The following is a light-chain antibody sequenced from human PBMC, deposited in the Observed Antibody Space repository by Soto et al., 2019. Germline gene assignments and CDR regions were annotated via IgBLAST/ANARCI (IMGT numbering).Light chain of an antibody. CDR1: QSISSY. CDR2: DAS. J-gene: IGKJ1*01. CDR3: QQYNSYSWT. Sequence: DIQMTQSQSSRSASVGDRVTITCRVSQSISSYLNWYHQKPGKAPKLLIYDASSLESGVPSRFSGSGSGTEFTLTISSLQPDDFATNYCQQYNSYSWTFGQGTKVDIK. V-gene: IGKV1-5*01.